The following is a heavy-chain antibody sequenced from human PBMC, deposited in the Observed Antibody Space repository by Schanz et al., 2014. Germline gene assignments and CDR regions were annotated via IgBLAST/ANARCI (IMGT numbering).Heavy chain of an antibody. CDR3: ARDKGGYYPFDY. V-gene: IGHV3-7*01. CDR2: IKQDGIEK. Sequence: EVQLVESGGGLVQPGGSLRLSCAASGFTFGNFFMSWVRQAPGKGLEWVANIKQDGIEKYYVDSVKGRFTISRDNAKNTLYLQMTSLPADDTAVYYCARDKGGYYPFDYWGRGTLVTVSS. J-gene: IGHJ4*02. CDR1: GFTFGNFF. D-gene: IGHD3-3*01.